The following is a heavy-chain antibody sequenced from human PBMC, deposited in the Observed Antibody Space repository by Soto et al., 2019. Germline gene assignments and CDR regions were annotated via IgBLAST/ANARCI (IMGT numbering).Heavy chain of an antibody. CDR3: ARELYSSSYYFDY. CDR1: GGSLSGYY. CDR2: IYYSGST. Sequence: SETLCLTCTVAGGSLSGYYVSWLRPPPGKGLEWIGYIYYSGSTNYNPSLKSRVTISVDTSKNQFSLKLSSVTAADTAVYYCARELYSSSYYFDYWGQGTLVTVSS. J-gene: IGHJ4*02. V-gene: IGHV4-59*01. D-gene: IGHD6-13*01.